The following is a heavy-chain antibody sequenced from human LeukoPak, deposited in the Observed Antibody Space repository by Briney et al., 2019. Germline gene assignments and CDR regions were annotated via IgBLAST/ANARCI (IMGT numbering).Heavy chain of an antibody. V-gene: IGHV3-23*01. J-gene: IGHJ3*02. CDR1: GVIFSSYA. Sequence: GGSLRLSCAASGVIFSSYAMSGVRQAPGKGLEWVSVITGSGGNTYYADSVEGGFTISRDNSKNTLYLQMNSLRAEDTAVYYCAKERNGYNWDDAFDIWGQGTMVTVSS. CDR2: ITGSGGNT. CDR3: AKERNGYNWDDAFDI. D-gene: IGHD5-24*01.